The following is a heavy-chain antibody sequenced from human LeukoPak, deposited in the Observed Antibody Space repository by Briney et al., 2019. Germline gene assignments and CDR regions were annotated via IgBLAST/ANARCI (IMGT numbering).Heavy chain of an antibody. Sequence: GGSLRLSCAASGFTFSSYAMHWVRQAPGKGLEWVAVISYDGSNKYYADSVKGRFTISRDNSKSTLYLQMNSLRAEDTAVYYCARDETDNYDSSGYYFGYWGQGTLVTVSS. CDR2: ISYDGSNK. J-gene: IGHJ4*02. V-gene: IGHV3-30-3*01. D-gene: IGHD3-22*01. CDR3: ARDETDNYDSSGYYFGY. CDR1: GFTFSSYA.